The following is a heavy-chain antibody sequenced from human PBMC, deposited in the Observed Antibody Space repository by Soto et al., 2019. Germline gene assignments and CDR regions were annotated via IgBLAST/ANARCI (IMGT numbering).Heavy chain of an antibody. CDR3: ARGLQYDYIWGSYRLNWFDP. CDR2: IYYSGST. CDR1: GGSISSGGYY. V-gene: IGHV4-31*03. Sequence: QVQLQESGPGLVKPSQTLSLTCTVSGGSISSGGYYWSWIRQHPGKGLEWIGDIYYSGSTYYNPSLKSRVTISVDTSKNQFSLKLSSVTAADTAVYYCARGLQYDYIWGSYRLNWFDPWGQGTLVTVSS. J-gene: IGHJ5*02. D-gene: IGHD3-16*02.